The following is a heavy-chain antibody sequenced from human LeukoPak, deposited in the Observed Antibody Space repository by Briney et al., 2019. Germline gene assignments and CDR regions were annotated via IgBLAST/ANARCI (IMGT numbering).Heavy chain of an antibody. D-gene: IGHD5-12*01. CDR2: ISGSGGST. J-gene: IGHJ6*02. V-gene: IGHV3-23*01. CDR3: AKGQGYSGYDFETYYYYGMDV. Sequence: GACLRLSCAASGLTFSSYAMSSVRQAPGKWLELVSAISGSGGSTYYAASVKGRFTIPRDNSNNTLYLQMNSLRDEDTAVYYCAKGQGYSGYDFETYYYYGMDVWGQGTTVTVSS. CDR1: GLTFSSYA.